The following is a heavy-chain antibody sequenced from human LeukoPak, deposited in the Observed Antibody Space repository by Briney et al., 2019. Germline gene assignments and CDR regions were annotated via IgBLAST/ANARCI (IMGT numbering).Heavy chain of an antibody. J-gene: IGHJ6*03. Sequence: GGSLRLSCTTSGFTFGDYAMSWVRQAPGEGLGCGGFMRNKAYGGTTKFAESVKGRFTISRHDPNSIAYLQMNSLKTEDTAVYSCTRGRDGYSLNYYYYMDVWGKGTTVTVSS. CDR3: TRGRDGYSLNYYYYMDV. CDR2: MRNKAYGGTT. D-gene: IGHD5-24*01. CDR1: GFTFGDYA. V-gene: IGHV3-49*04.